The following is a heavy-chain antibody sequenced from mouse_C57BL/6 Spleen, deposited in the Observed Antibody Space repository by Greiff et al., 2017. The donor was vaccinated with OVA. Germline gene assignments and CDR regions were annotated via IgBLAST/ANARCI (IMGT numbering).Heavy chain of an antibody. CDR2: IWSGGST. D-gene: IGHD2-2*01. V-gene: IGHV2-4*01. CDR3: AKNEGGYDVRAMDY. J-gene: IGHJ4*01. Sequence: QVQLKQSGPGLVQPSQSLSITCTVSGFSLTSYGVHWVRQPPGTGLEWLGVIWSGGSTDYNAAFLSRLSLSKDNSKSQVFFKMNSRQADDTAIYYCAKNEGGYDVRAMDYWGQGTSVTVSS. CDR1: GFSLTSYG.